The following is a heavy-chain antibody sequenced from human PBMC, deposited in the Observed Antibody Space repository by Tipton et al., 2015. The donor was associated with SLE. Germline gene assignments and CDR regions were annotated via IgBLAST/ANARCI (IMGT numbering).Heavy chain of an antibody. V-gene: IGHV4-39*07. CDR1: GGSISSNNYY. CDR2: IYYSGNT. CDR3: ARDAGPRDYFDF. Sequence: TLSLTCTVSGGSISSNNYYWGWIRQPPGQGLEWIATIYYSGNTYYSPSLKSRVTVSLDTSKNQFSLKVNFVTAADTAVYYCARDAGPRDYFDFWGQGTLVTVSS. J-gene: IGHJ4*02.